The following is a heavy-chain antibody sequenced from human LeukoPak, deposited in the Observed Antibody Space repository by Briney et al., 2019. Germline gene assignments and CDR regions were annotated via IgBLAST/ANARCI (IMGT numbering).Heavy chain of an antibody. CDR3: VREGNELLSKNFDY. CDR2: INPHSGGT. D-gene: IGHD2-21*02. CDR1: GFTFTGYY. J-gene: IGHJ4*02. V-gene: IGHV1-2*02. Sequence: ASVKVSCKASGFTFTGYYIHWVRQAPGQGLEWMGYINPHSGGTNSPQKFQGRVTVTTDTSISAAYMELSSLISDDTAMYYCVREGNELLSKNFDYWGQGTLGTVSS.